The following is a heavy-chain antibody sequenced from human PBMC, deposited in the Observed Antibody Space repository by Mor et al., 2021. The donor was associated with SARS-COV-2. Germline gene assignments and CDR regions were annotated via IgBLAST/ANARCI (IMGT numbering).Heavy chain of an antibody. V-gene: IGHV5-10-1*01. Sequence: AGIDPTDSYTNYSPSFQGHVTIAADKSISTAYLQWSSLKAADTAMYYCARINYYYDSSGFDYWGQGTLVTVSS. CDR2: IDPTDSYT. J-gene: IGHJ4*02. D-gene: IGHD3-22*01. CDR3: ARINYYYDSSGFDY.